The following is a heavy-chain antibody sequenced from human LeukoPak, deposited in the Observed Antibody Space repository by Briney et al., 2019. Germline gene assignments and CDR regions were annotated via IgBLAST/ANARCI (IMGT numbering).Heavy chain of an antibody. D-gene: IGHD3-9*01. CDR1: GGSFSGYY. CDR3: ARVLRYFDWLLSGYYGMDV. J-gene: IGHJ6*02. Sequence: SETLSPTCAVYGGSFSGYYWSWIRPPPGKGLEWIGEINHSGSTNYNPSLKSRVTISVDTSKNQFSLKLSSVTAADTAVYYCARVLRYFDWLLSGYYGMDVWGQGTTVTVSS. V-gene: IGHV4-34*01. CDR2: INHSGST.